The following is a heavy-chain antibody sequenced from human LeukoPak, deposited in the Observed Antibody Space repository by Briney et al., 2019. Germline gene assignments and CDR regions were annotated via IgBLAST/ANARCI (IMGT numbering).Heavy chain of an antibody. CDR1: GGTFSSYA. CDR3: ARVKRSSWSQLDYYYYGMDV. CDR2: IIPIFGAA. V-gene: IGHV1-69*13. J-gene: IGHJ6*04. D-gene: IGHD6-13*01. Sequence: SVKVSCKASGGTFSSYAISWVRQAPGQGLEWMGGIIPIFGAANYAQKFQGRVTITADESTSTAYMELSSLRSEDTAVYYCARVKRSSWSQLDYYYYGMDVWGKGTTVTVSS.